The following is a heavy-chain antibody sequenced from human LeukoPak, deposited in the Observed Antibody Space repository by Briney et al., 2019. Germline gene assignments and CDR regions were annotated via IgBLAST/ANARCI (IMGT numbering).Heavy chain of an antibody. CDR1: GFTFSDYY. Sequence: GGSPRLSCAASGFTFSDYYMSWIRQAPGKGLEWVSYISSSGSTIYYADSVKGRFTISRDNAKNSLYLQMNSLRAEDTAVYYCARGVGCSSTSCYLPYYFDYWGQGTLVTVSS. V-gene: IGHV3-11*04. D-gene: IGHD2-2*01. CDR2: ISSSGSTI. CDR3: ARGVGCSSTSCYLPYYFDY. J-gene: IGHJ4*02.